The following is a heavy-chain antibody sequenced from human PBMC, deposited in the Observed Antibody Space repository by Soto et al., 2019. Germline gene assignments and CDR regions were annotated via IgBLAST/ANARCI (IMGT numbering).Heavy chain of an antibody. D-gene: IGHD2-15*01. V-gene: IGHV1-2*04. CDR3: ARGGYCSGGSCSSLDAFDI. Sequence: ASVKVSCKASGYTFAGYYMHWGRQAPGQGLEWMGWINPNSGGTNYAQKFQGWVTMTRDTSISTAYMELSRLRSDDTAVYYCARGGYCSGGSCSSLDAFDIWGQGTMVTVSS. J-gene: IGHJ3*02. CDR1: GYTFAGYY. CDR2: INPNSGGT.